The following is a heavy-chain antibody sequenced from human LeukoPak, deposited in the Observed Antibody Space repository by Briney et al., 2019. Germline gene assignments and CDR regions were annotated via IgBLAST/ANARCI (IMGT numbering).Heavy chain of an antibody. V-gene: IGHV4-59*01. D-gene: IGHD3-22*01. J-gene: IGHJ3*02. CDR1: GGSISSYY. CDR2: IYDSAST. Sequence: SETLSLTCSVSGGSISSYYWSWIRQPPGKGLEWIGYIYDSASTNYSPSLKSRVTISVDSSKNHFSLKLSSVTAADTAVYYCACLTTADAFDIWGPGTMVTVSS. CDR3: ACLTTADAFDI.